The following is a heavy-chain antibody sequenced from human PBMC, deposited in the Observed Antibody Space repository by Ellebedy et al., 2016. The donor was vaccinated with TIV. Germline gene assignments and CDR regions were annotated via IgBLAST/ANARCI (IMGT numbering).Heavy chain of an antibody. CDR1: GFTFSSYS. CDR2: ISSSSSYI. V-gene: IGHV3-21*01. CDR3: ARDLGPLGGYESS. J-gene: IGHJ5*02. Sequence: PGGSLRLSCAPSGFTFSSYSMNWVRQAPGKGLEWVSSISSSSSYIYYADSVKGRFTISRDNAKNSLYLQMNSLRAEDTAVYYCARDLGPLGGYESSWGQGTLVTVSS. D-gene: IGHD5-12*01.